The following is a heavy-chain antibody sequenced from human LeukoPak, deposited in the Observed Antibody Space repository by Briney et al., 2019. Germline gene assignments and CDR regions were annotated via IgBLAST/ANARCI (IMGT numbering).Heavy chain of an antibody. CDR2: ISYDGSKK. CDR1: GFTFSSFA. V-gene: IGHV3-30*04. Sequence: GGSLRLSCAASGFTFSSFAMHWVRQAPGKGVEWVAVISYDGSKKYYADSVKGRFTISRDNSNNTLYLQTNSLRTEDTAIYYCARVSGAAAATGGYFDYWGQGTLVTVSS. CDR3: ARVSGAAAATGGYFDY. D-gene: IGHD6-13*01. J-gene: IGHJ4*02.